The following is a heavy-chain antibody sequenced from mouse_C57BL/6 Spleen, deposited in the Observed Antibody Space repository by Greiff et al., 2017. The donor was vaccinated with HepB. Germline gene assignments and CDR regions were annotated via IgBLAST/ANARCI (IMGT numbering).Heavy chain of an antibody. CDR2: ILPGSGST. D-gene: IGHD2-4*01. CDR3: ASFYYDYDGYFDY. J-gene: IGHJ2*01. CDR1: GYTFTGYW. Sequence: ELSCKATGYTFTGYWIEWVKQRPGHGLEWIGEILPGSGSTNYNEKFKGKATFTADTSSNTAYMQLSSLTTEDSAIYYCASFYYDYDGYFDYWGQGTTLTVSS. V-gene: IGHV1-9*01.